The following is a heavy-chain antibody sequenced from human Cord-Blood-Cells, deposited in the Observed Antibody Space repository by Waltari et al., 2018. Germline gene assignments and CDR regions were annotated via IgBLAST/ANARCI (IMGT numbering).Heavy chain of an antibody. CDR1: GGSFSGYY. D-gene: IGHD4-17*01. CDR2: INHSGST. J-gene: IGHJ3*02. CDR3: AMTVTTTDAFDI. Sequence: QVQLQQWGAGLLKPSEPLSLTCAVHGGSFSGYYWSWIRQPPGKGLEWIGEINHSGSTNYNPSLKSRVTISVDTSKNQFSLKLSSVTAADTAVYYCAMTVTTTDAFDIWGQGTMVTVSS. V-gene: IGHV4-34*01.